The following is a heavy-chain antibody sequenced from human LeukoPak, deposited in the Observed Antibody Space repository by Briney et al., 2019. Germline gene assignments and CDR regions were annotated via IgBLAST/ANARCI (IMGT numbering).Heavy chain of an antibody. Sequence: ASVKVSCKASGYTFASYAMNWVRQAPGQGLEWMGWINTNTGKLTYAQGFTGRFVISLDTSVSTAYLQISSLKAEDTAIYYCARGGSRYYTSGTVDYWGQGTLVTVSS. V-gene: IGHV7-4-1*02. J-gene: IGHJ4*02. CDR1: GYTFASYA. CDR2: INTNTGKL. CDR3: ARGGSRYYTSGTVDY. D-gene: IGHD3-3*01.